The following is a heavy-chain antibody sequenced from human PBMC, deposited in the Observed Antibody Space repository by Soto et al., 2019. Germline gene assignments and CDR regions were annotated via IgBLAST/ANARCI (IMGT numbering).Heavy chain of an antibody. CDR3: ASGYCSSTSCRIDP. CDR1: GGTFSRYT. Sequence: ASVKVSCKASGGTFSRYTISWVRQAPGQGLEWMGRIIPILGIANYAQKFQGRVTITADKSTSTAYMELSSLRSEDTAVYYCASGYCSSTSCRIDPWGQGTLVTVSS. D-gene: IGHD2-2*03. V-gene: IGHV1-69*02. CDR2: IIPILGIA. J-gene: IGHJ5*02.